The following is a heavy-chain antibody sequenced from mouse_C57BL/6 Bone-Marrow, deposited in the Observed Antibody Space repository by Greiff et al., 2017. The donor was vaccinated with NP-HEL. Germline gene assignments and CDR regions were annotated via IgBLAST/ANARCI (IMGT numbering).Heavy chain of an antibody. CDR2: FYPGSGSI. CDR1: GYTFTAYT. Sequence: QVQLQQSGAELVKPGASVKLSCKASGYTFTAYTIHWVQQGSGQGLEWVGWFYPGSGSITYNEKFKDKATFTADKSSSTVYMELSRLTSDDSAVYFCARHEGPRYYGSSYWFAYWGQGTLVTVSA. CDR3: ARHEGPRYYGSSYWFAY. V-gene: IGHV1-62-2*01. D-gene: IGHD1-1*01. J-gene: IGHJ3*01.